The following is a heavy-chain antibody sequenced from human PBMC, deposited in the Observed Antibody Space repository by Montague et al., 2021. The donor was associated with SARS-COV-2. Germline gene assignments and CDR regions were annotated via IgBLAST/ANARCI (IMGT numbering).Heavy chain of an antibody. Sequence: SETLSLTCTVSGGSISSSSYYWGWIRQAPGKGLEWIGSIYYSGSTYYNPSLKSRVTISVYTSKNQFSLKLSSVTAAATAVYSCARDPSRQPLLYPIGDYYYGMDVWGQGTTVTVSS. CDR2: IYYSGST. CDR3: ARDPSRQPLLYPIGDYYYGMDV. J-gene: IGHJ6*02. D-gene: IGHD2-2*02. V-gene: IGHV4-39*07. CDR1: GGSISSSSYY.